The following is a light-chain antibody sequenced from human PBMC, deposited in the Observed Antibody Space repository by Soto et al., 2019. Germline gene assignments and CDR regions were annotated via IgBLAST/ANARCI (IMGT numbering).Light chain of an antibody. CDR3: QQFGTSPLWT. J-gene: IGKJ1*01. CDR1: QSVRSN. CDR2: GAS. Sequence: EIVMTQSPVTLSVSPGERATLSCRASQSVRSNLAWYQQKPGQAPRLLIFGASTRATGIPARFSGSGSGTEFTLTISSLQSEDFAVYFCQQFGTSPLWTFGQGTKVDIK. V-gene: IGKV3-15*01.